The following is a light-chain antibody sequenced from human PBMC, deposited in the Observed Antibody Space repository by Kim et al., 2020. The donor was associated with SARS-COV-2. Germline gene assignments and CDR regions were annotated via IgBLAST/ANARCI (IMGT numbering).Light chain of an antibody. J-gene: IGLJ2*01. CDR3: QVWDSSSDHPV. CDR1: NIGSKS. Sequence: PGTTARITCGGNNIGSKSVHWYQQKPGQAPVLVIYYDSDRPSGIPERFSGSNSGNTATLTISRVEAGDEADYYCQVWDSSSDHPVFGGGTQLTVL. V-gene: IGLV3-21*04. CDR2: YDS.